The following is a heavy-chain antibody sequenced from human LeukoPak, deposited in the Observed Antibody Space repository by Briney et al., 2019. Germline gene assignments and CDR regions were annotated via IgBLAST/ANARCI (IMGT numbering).Heavy chain of an antibody. CDR1: GFSFNNYA. CDR3: AKYAPPTTALTRFFDD. J-gene: IGHJ4*02. CDR2: ISAGNDI. V-gene: IGHV3-23*01. Sequence: GGSLRLSCAASGFSFNNYAMVWVRQTPGKGLEWVSVISAGNDIVYADSVKGRFSISRDSSKNTLYLQMNSLRVEDTAVYYCAKYAPPTTALTRFFDDWGQRTLVTVSS. D-gene: IGHD4-17*01.